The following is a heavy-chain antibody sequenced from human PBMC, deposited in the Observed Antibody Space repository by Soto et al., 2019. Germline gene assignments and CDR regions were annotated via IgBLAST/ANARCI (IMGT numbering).Heavy chain of an antibody. CDR3: AKSLKIFGLATTRSGPLDS. CDR1: GFTFDNYA. J-gene: IGHJ4*02. D-gene: IGHD3-3*01. CDR2: ISWNSGNI. V-gene: IGHV3-9*01. Sequence: EVHLMESGGGWVQPGRSLRLSCVASGFTFDNYAMHWVRQAPGKGLEWVSGISWNSGNIGYADSVKGRFTIARDNAKNSLYLEMNSLSGEDTALYYCAKSLKIFGLATTRSGPLDSWGQGALVIVSS.